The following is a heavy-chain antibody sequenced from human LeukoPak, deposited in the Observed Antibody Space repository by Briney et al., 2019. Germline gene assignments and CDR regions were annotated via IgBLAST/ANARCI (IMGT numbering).Heavy chain of an antibody. D-gene: IGHD5-18*01. Sequence: GGSLRLSCAASGFTFSSYVMSWVRQAPGKGLEWVSAISGSGSSTVYADSVKGRFTISRDNSKNTLYLQMNSLRDEDTAVYYCARGRYSRDYWGQGTLVTVSS. J-gene: IGHJ4*02. V-gene: IGHV3-23*01. CDR2: ISGSGSST. CDR3: ARGRYSRDY. CDR1: GFTFSSYV.